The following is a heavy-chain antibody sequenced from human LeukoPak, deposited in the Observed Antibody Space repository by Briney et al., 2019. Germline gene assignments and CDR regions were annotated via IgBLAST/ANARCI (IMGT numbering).Heavy chain of an antibody. CDR1: GGSVGSGDYY. J-gene: IGHJ6*03. CDR3: ARASSGSYSGPIYYYYYMDV. V-gene: IGHV4-30-4*08. D-gene: IGHD1-26*01. Sequence: SQTLSLTCTVSGGSVGSGDYYWSWIRQPPGKGLKWIGCIYHSGSTYYNPSLKSRVTISLDAPKNQFSLKLSSVTAADTAVYYCARASSGSYSGPIYYYYYMDVWGKGTTVTVSS. CDR2: IYHSGST.